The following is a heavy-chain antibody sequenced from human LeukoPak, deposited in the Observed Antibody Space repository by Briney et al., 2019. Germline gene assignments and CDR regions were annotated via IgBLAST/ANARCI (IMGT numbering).Heavy chain of an antibody. D-gene: IGHD2/OR15-2a*01. CDR2: IKEDGSET. Sequence: GGSLRLSCAASGFTFSSSWMTWVRQAPGKGLGWVANIKEDGSETFYVDSVKGRFIISRDNAKNSLYLQMNSLSAEDTAVYYCARNSRNIEIWGQGTVVIVAS. CDR1: GFTFSSSW. J-gene: IGHJ3*02. V-gene: IGHV3-7*01. CDR3: ARNSRNIEI.